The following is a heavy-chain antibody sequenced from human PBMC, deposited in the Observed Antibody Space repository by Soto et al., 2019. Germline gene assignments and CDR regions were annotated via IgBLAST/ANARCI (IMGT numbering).Heavy chain of an antibody. Sequence: QVQLQESGPGLVKPSQTLSLTCTVSGGSISSGDFYWGWIRQPPGTGLEWIGYIYYRGNTYYNPSLKTRVIISVDTSMHQFSLMLRSVTAADSAVYYCARVHEDTVTSYYFDFWGQGALVTVYS. CDR2: IYYRGNT. J-gene: IGHJ4*02. V-gene: IGHV4-30-4*01. D-gene: IGHD4-17*01. CDR1: GGSISSGDFY. CDR3: ARVHEDTVTSYYFDF.